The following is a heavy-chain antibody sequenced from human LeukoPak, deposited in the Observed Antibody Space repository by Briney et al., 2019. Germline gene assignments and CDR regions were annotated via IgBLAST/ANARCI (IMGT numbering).Heavy chain of an antibody. V-gene: IGHV3-49*03. CDR2: IRSKACGGTT. D-gene: IGHD6-19*01. J-gene: IGHJ4*02. CDR1: GFTFGDYA. CDR3: TRVRGNSGWFVFDY. Sequence: GGSLRLSCTASGFTFGDYAMSWFRQAPGKGLEWVGFIRSKACGGTTEYAASVKGRFTISRDDSKSIAYLQMNSLKTEDTAVYYCTRVRGNSGWFVFDYWGQGTLVTVSS.